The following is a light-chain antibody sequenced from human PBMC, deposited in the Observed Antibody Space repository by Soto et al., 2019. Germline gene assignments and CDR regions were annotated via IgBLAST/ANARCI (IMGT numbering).Light chain of an antibody. J-gene: IGKJ2*01. Sequence: QLTQSPSSLSASVGDGVTITCRASQDVSRYLAWYQQKAGKAPKLLIYGASTLQSGVPSRFSGFGSGTEFTLTISSLQPEDFATYHCQQSYSTLDYTFGQGTKVEIK. CDR3: QQSYSTLDYT. V-gene: IGKV1-9*01. CDR2: GAS. CDR1: QDVSRY.